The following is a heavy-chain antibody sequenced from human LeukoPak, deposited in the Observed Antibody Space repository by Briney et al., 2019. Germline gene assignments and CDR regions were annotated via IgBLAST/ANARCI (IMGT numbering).Heavy chain of an antibody. J-gene: IGHJ4*02. CDR2: ITPLFGTA. V-gene: IGHV1-69*13. D-gene: IGHD3-9*01. CDR3: ARKPAGYFDY. CDR1: GGTFSKYT. Sequence: GPTVKVSCQASGGTFSKYTISWVRQRPGQGLEWMGGITPLFGTANYAQKFQGRVTITADESTSTAYMELSSLRSEDTAVYYRARKPAGYFDYWGQGTLVTVSS.